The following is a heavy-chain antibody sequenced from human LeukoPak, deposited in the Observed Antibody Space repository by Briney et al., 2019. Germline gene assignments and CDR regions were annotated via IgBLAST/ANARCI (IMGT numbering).Heavy chain of an antibody. J-gene: IGHJ4*02. CDR3: TRVGYYDILTGYYPSFDY. CDR2: IRSKAYGGTT. CDR1: GFTFGDYA. Sequence: GGSLRLSCTASGFTFGDYAMSWFRQAPGKGLEWVGFIRSKAYGGTTEYAASVKGRFTISRDDSKSIAYLQMNSLKTEDTAVYYCTRVGYYDILTGYYPSFDYWGQGTLVTVPS. D-gene: IGHD3-9*01. V-gene: IGHV3-49*03.